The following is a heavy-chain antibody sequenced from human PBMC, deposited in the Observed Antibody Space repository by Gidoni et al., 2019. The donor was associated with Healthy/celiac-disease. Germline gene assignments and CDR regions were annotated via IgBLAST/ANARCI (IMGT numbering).Heavy chain of an antibody. CDR2: IIPIFGTA. V-gene: IGHV1-69*01. Sequence: QVQLVQSGAEVKKPGSSVKVSCNASGDTFSSYAISWVRQAPGQGLEWMGGIIPIFGTANYAQKFQGRVTMTADESTSTAYMELSSLRSEDTAVYYCAESTYPDYYYYGMDVWGQGTTVTVSS. CDR1: GDTFSSYA. J-gene: IGHJ6*02. CDR3: AESTYPDYYYYGMDV.